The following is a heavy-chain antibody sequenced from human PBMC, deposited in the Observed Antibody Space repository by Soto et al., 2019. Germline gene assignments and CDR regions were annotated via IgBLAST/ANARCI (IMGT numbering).Heavy chain of an antibody. CDR1: GYSFTSYW. V-gene: IGHV5-51*01. D-gene: IGHD6-13*01. CDR2: IYPGDSDT. Sequence: PGESLKISCKGSGYSFTSYWIGWVRQMPGKGLERMGIIYPGDSDTRYSPSFQGQVTISADKSISTAYLQWSSLKASDTAMYYCARVSKSSIAAAGPFDYWGQGTLVTVSS. J-gene: IGHJ4*02. CDR3: ARVSKSSIAAAGPFDY.